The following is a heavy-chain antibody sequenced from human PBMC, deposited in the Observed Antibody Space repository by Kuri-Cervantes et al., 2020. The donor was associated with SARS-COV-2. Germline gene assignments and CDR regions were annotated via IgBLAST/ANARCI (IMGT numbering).Heavy chain of an antibody. Sequence: GGSLRLSCAASGFTFSSYWMSWVRQAPGKGLEWVANIKQDGSEKYYVDSAKGRFTISRDNAKNSLYLQMNSLRAGDTAVYYCARDTGGTMIYYYYYYGMDVWGQGTTVTVSS. CDR3: ARDTGGTMIYYYYYYGMDV. J-gene: IGHJ6*02. V-gene: IGHV3-7*01. CDR2: IKQDGSEK. D-gene: IGHD2-8*02. CDR1: GFTFSSYW.